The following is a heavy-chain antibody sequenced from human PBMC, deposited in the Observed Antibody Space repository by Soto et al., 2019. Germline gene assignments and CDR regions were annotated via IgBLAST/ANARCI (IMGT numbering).Heavy chain of an antibody. J-gene: IGHJ4*02. CDR3: ARQADGYHPGKVAN. Sequence: LPLTWTVSGGSISSGDYYWSWIRQPPGKGLAWIGYIFYSGSTYYNPSLKNRVTLSVDSSKNQFSLKPSSVTAADTAVEDFARQADGYHPGKVANWGKGTLV. CDR1: GGSISSGDYY. D-gene: IGHD2-21*01. V-gene: IGHV4-30-4*01. CDR2: IFYSGST.